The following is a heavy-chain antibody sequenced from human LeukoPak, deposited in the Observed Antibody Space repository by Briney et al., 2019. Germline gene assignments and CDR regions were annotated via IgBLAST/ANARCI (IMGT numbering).Heavy chain of an antibody. Sequence: GGSLRLSCAASGFTFSSYAMHWVRQAPGKGLEWVAVISYGGSNKYYADSVKGRFTISRDNSKNTLYLQMNSLRAEDTAAYYCAREGGFYGVNFDYWGQGTLVTVSS. CDR3: AREGGFYGVNFDY. CDR2: ISYGGSNK. CDR1: GFTFSSYA. J-gene: IGHJ4*02. V-gene: IGHV3-30*04. D-gene: IGHD4-17*01.